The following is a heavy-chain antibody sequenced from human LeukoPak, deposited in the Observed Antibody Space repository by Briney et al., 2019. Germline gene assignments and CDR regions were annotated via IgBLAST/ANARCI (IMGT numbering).Heavy chain of an antibody. CDR1: GFTFSGFA. V-gene: IGHV3-23*01. CDR2: ISGSGDNT. CDR3: AKMKGHPLPKYYMGV. Sequence: GGSLRLSCAASGFTFSGFAMSWVRRTPGKGLEWVSGISGSGDNTLYADSVKGRFTISRDNSKNTLYLETNSLRAGDTAIYYCAKMKGHPLPKYYMGVWGQGTTVTVSS. J-gene: IGHJ6*01. D-gene: IGHD1-26*01.